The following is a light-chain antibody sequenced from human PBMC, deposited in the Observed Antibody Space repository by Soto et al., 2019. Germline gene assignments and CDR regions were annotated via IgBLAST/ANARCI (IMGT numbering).Light chain of an antibody. V-gene: IGKV3-20*01. CDR2: GTS. CDR1: QSVSSGY. CDR3: QQYGNSPWT. J-gene: IGKJ1*01. Sequence: EIVLTQSPGTLSLSPGERATLSCRASQSVSSGYLTWYQQKPGQAPRLLIYGTSTRATGIPDRFSGRGSGTDFTLTISRLEPEDFAVYYCQQYGNSPWTFGQGTKVEIK.